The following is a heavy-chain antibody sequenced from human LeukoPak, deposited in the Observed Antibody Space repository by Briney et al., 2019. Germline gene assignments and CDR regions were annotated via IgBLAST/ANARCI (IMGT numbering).Heavy chain of an antibody. Sequence: ASVKVSCKASGYTFTGYYMHWVRQAPGQGLEWMGWINPNSGGTNYAQKFQGRVTMTRDTSISTAYMELSRLRSHDTAVYYCARVPRYCSGGSCRYYYYYYMDVWGKGTTVTVSS. CDR3: ARVPRYCSGGSCRYYYYYYMDV. D-gene: IGHD2-15*01. CDR1: GYTFTGYY. J-gene: IGHJ6*03. V-gene: IGHV1-2*02. CDR2: INPNSGGT.